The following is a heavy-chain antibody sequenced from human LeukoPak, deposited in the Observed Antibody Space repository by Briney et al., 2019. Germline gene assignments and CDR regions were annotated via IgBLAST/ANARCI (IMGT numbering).Heavy chain of an antibody. D-gene: IGHD3-10*01. J-gene: IGHJ4*02. CDR3: ARSRRFGELLYLDY. V-gene: IGHV3-30*02. CDR2: IRSDGSNK. Sequence: PGGSLRLSCAASGFTFTSYGMHWVRQGPGKGLEWVAFIRSDGSNKYYADSVKGRFTISRDNAKNSLYLQMNILRAEDTAVFYCARSRRFGELLYLDYWGQGTLVTVSS. CDR1: GFTFTSYG.